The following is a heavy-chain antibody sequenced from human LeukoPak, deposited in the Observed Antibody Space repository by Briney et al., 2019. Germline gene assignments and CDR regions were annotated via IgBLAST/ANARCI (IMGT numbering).Heavy chain of an antibody. V-gene: IGHV3-7*03. CDR1: GFTFSSYW. Sequence: GGSLRLSCVGSGFTFSSYWMSWVRQAPGKGLEWVANINQDGSEKEKFYVDSVKGRFTISRDNSKNTLYLQMNSLRAEDTAVYYCAKGVIVVVSQDHYFDYWGQGTLVTVSS. D-gene: IGHD3-22*01. CDR2: INQDGSEKEK. CDR3: AKGVIVVVSQDHYFDY. J-gene: IGHJ4*02.